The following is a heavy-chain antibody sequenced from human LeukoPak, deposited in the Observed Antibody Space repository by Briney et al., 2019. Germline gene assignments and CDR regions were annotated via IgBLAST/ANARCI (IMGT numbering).Heavy chain of an antibody. J-gene: IGHJ5*02. Sequence: SETLSLTCAVYVGSFSGYYWSWIRQPPWKGREWIGEINHSGSTNYNPSLKSRVTISVDTSKNQFSLKLSSVTAADTAVYYCARAPVAGTNNWFDPWGQGTLVTVSS. CDR2: INHSGST. D-gene: IGHD6-19*01. CDR1: VGSFSGYY. CDR3: ARAPVAGTNNWFDP. V-gene: IGHV4-34*01.